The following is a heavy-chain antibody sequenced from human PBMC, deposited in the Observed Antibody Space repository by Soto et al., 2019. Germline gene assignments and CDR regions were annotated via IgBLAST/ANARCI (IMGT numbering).Heavy chain of an antibody. Sequence: SETLSLTCAVYGGSFSGYYWSWIRQPPGKGLEWIGEINHSGSTNYNPSLKSRVTISVDTSKNQFSLKLSSVTAADTAVYYCARAGGELVRAYYYYYMDVWGKGTTVTVSS. D-gene: IGHD6-13*01. CDR1: GGSFSGYY. CDR2: INHSGST. CDR3: ARAGGELVRAYYYYYMDV. V-gene: IGHV4-34*01. J-gene: IGHJ6*03.